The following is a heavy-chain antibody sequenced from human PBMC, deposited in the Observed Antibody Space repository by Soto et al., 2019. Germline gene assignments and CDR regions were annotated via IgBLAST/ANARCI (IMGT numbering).Heavy chain of an antibody. CDR1: GFTFSSYG. J-gene: IGHJ4*02. V-gene: IGHV3-33*01. CDR2: IWYDGSNK. D-gene: IGHD2-15*01. CDR3: ARGYCSGGSCYESSRYFDY. Sequence: QVQLVESGGGVVQPGRSLRLSCAASGFTFSSYGMHWVRQAPGKGLEWVAVIWYDGSNKYYADSVKGRFTISRDNSKNRLYLQMNSLRAEDTAVYYCARGYCSGGSCYESSRYFDYWGQGTLVTVSS.